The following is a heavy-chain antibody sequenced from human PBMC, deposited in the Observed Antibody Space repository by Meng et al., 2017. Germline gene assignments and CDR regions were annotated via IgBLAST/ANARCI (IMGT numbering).Heavy chain of an antibody. Sequence: ASVKVSCKASGYTFTGYYMHWVRQAPGQGLEWMGWINPNSGGTNYAQKPQGRVTMTRDASSSTAYMELSRLRSDDTAVYYCTRPLGPDWFDPWGQGTRVTGAS. J-gene: IGHJ5*02. CDR3: TRPLGPDWFDP. CDR1: GYTFTGYY. V-gene: IGHV1-2*02. CDR2: INPNSGGT.